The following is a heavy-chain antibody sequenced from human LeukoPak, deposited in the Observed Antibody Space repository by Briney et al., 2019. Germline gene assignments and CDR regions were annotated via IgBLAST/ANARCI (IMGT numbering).Heavy chain of an antibody. V-gene: IGHV4-59*01. D-gene: IGHD3-3*01. CDR2: IYYSGST. CDR3: ARDRNDFWSGYSYNDAFDI. CDR1: GGSISSYY. J-gene: IGHJ3*02. Sequence: PSETLSLTCTVSGGSISSYYWSWIRQPPGKGLEWIGYIYYSGSTNYNPSLKSRVTISADTSKNQFSLKLSSVTAADTAVYYCARDRNDFWSGYSYNDAFDIWGQGTMVTVSS.